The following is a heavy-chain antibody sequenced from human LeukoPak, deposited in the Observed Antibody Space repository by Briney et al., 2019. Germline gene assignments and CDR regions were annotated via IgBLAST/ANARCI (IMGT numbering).Heavy chain of an antibody. CDR2: IYSGGSGGTT. CDR1: GFTVSSNY. J-gene: IGHJ4*02. D-gene: IGHD3-16*01. CDR3: ASHWGGY. V-gene: IGHV3-53*01. Sequence: GGSLRLSCAASGFTVSSNYMSWVRQAPGKGLEWVSIIYSGGSGGTTYYADPVKGRFTIFRDNSKNTLYLQMNSLRAEDTAVYYCASHWGGYWGQGTLVTVCS.